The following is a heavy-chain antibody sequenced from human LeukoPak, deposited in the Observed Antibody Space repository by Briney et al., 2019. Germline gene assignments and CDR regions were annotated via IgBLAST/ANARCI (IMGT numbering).Heavy chain of an antibody. Sequence: GASVKVSCKASGYTFTSYDINWVRQAPGQGLEWMGRINPNSGGTNYAQKFQGRVTMTRDTSISTAYMELSRLRSDDTAVYYCARDLTLLGNYWGQGTLVTVSS. CDR1: GYTFTSYD. J-gene: IGHJ4*02. CDR3: ARDLTLLGNY. V-gene: IGHV1-2*06. CDR2: INPNSGGT. D-gene: IGHD3-16*01.